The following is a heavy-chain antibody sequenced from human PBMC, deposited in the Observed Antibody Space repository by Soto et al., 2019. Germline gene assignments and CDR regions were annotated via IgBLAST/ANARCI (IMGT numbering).Heavy chain of an antibody. D-gene: IGHD6-19*01. Sequence: GGSLRLSCAASGFTFSSYGMHWVRQAPGEGLEWVAVISYDGSNKYYADSVKGRFTVSRDNSKNTLFLQMNSLRGEDTAVYYCARDHVAVAGGPNWFDPWGQGTLVTVSS. J-gene: IGHJ5*02. V-gene: IGHV3-30*03. CDR3: ARDHVAVAGGPNWFDP. CDR2: ISYDGSNK. CDR1: GFTFSSYG.